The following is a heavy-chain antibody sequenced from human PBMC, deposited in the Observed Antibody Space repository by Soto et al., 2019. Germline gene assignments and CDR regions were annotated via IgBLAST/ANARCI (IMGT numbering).Heavy chain of an antibody. D-gene: IGHD2-21*02. CDR2: IYYSAST. CDR3: ARHLPCCGGDCYSLDY. V-gene: IGHV4-59*08. J-gene: IGHJ4*02. Sequence: PSETLSLTCTVSGGSISSYYWSWIRQPPGKGLEWIGYIYYSASTNYSPSLKSRVTISVDTSKNQFSLNLSSVTAADTAVYYCARHLPCCGGDCYSLDYWGQGTLVTVSS. CDR1: GGSISSYY.